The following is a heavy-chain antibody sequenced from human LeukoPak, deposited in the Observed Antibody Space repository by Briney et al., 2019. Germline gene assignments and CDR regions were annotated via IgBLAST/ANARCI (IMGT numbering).Heavy chain of an antibody. CDR1: GYTFTSYA. D-gene: IGHD3-10*01. Sequence: GASVKVSCKASGYTFTSYAMNWVRQATGQGLEWMGWMNPNSGNTGYAQKFQGRITITRNTSISTAYMELSSLRSEDTAVYYCARASGSGSVSSPYYSDYWGQGTLVTVSS. V-gene: IGHV1-8*03. CDR3: ARASGSGSVSSPYYSDY. CDR2: MNPNSGNT. J-gene: IGHJ4*02.